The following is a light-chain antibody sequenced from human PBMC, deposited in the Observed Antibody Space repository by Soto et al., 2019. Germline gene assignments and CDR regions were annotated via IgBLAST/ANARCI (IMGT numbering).Light chain of an antibody. Sequence: QSVLTQPASVSGSPGQSITISCTGTSSDVGGYNYVSWYQQHPGKAPKGMIYGVSYRPSGVSNRFSGSKSGNTASLTISGLQAEDEANYYCSSYTSSSTLVVFGGGTKLTVL. CDR2: GVS. CDR1: SSDVGGYNY. CDR3: SSYTSSSTLVV. J-gene: IGLJ2*01. V-gene: IGLV2-14*01.